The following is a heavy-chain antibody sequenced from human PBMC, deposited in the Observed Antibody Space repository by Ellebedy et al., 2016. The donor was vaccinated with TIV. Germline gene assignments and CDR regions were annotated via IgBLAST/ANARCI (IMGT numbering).Heavy chain of an antibody. CDR3: ARGEGDFWSGYIPYYYYYGMDV. D-gene: IGHD3-3*01. CDR1: GGSFSGYY. CDR2: INHSGST. Sequence: SETLSLXXAVYGGSFSGYYWSWIRQPPGKGLEWIGEINHSGSTNYNPSLKSRVTISVDTSKNQFSLKLSSVTAADTAVYYCARGEGDFWSGYIPYYYYYGMDVWGQGTTVTVSS. V-gene: IGHV4-34*01. J-gene: IGHJ6*02.